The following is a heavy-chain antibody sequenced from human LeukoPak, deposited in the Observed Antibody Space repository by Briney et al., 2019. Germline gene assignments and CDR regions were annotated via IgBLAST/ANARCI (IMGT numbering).Heavy chain of an antibody. Sequence: PSETLSLTCTVSGGSISSYYWSWIRQPAGKGLEWIGRIYTSGSTNYNPSLKSRVTMSVDTSKNQFSLKLSSVTAADTAVYYCARHYSSSWYYSLLYYYYYYMDVWGKGTTVTVSS. CDR2: IYTSGST. J-gene: IGHJ6*03. CDR1: GGSISSYY. V-gene: IGHV4-4*07. D-gene: IGHD6-13*01. CDR3: ARHYSSSWYYSLLYYYYYYMDV.